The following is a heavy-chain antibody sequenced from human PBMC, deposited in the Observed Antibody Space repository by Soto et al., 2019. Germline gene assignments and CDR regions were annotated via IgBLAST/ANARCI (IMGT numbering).Heavy chain of an antibody. J-gene: IGHJ6*02. CDR2: ISGTDPYM. D-gene: IGHD2-15*01. CDR3: AREGWPLLQTGMDV. V-gene: IGHV3-11*06. Sequence: GGSLRLSCAASGFTFSDFYMSWVRQAPGKGLEWVAYISGTDPYMKYADAVRGRFTISRDNAKNSVYLQMHSLRDEDTAVYYCAREGWPLLQTGMDVWGQGTTVTVSS. CDR1: GFTFSDFY.